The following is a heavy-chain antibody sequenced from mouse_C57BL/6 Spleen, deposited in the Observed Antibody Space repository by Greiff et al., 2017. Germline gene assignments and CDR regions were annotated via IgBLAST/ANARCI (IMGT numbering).Heavy chain of an antibody. CDR3: ASRDNYWYFDV. D-gene: IGHD3-3*01. J-gene: IGHJ1*03. Sequence: LQQSGPGLVKPSQSLSLTCSVTGYSITSGYYWHWIRQFPGNKLEWMGYISYDGSNNYNPSLKNRSSITRDTSKNQFFLKLNSVTTEDTATYYCASRDNYWYFDVWGTGTTGTVSS. CDR2: ISYDGSN. CDR1: GYSITSGYY. V-gene: IGHV3-6*01.